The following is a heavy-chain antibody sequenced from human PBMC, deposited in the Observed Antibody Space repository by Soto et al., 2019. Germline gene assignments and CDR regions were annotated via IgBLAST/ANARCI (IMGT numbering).Heavy chain of an antibody. CDR3: ARTDEAVAADYYYYGMDV. CDR2: IDPSDSYT. J-gene: IGHJ6*02. D-gene: IGHD6-19*01. V-gene: IGHV5-10-1*03. Sequence: EVQLVQSGAEVKKPGESLRISCKGSGYSFTSYWISWVRQMPGKGLEWMGRIDPSDSYTNYSPSFQGHVTISADKSISTAYLQWSSLKASDTAMYYCARTDEAVAADYYYYGMDVWGQGTTVTVSS. CDR1: GYSFTSYW.